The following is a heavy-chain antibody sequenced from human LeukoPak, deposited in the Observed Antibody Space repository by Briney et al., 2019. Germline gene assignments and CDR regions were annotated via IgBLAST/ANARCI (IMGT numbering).Heavy chain of an antibody. CDR2: IYNSDIT. CDR3: ARGRGSGSYYCDY. Sequence: SETLSLTCTVSGGSISSGGHYWSWIRQHPGKGLEWIGYIYNSDITSYNPSLKTRVTISADTSKNQFSLKLSSVTAADTAVYYCARGRGSGSYYCDYWGQGTLVTVSS. V-gene: IGHV4-31*03. J-gene: IGHJ4*02. D-gene: IGHD3-10*01. CDR1: GGSISSGGHY.